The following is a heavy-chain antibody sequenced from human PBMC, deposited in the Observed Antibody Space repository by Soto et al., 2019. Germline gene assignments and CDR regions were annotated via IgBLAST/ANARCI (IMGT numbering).Heavy chain of an antibody. CDR1: GYTFTSYG. CDR3: ARVGLGSHPLYGDYDRVYYYYYMDV. J-gene: IGHJ6*03. Sequence: QVPLVQSGAEVKKPGASVKVSCKASGYTFTSYGISWVRQAPGQGLEWMGWISAYNGNTNYAQKLQGRVTMTTDTSTSTAYMELRSLRSDDTAVYYCARVGLGSHPLYGDYDRVYYYYYMDVWGKGTTVTVSS. CDR2: ISAYNGNT. D-gene: IGHD4-17*01. V-gene: IGHV1-18*01.